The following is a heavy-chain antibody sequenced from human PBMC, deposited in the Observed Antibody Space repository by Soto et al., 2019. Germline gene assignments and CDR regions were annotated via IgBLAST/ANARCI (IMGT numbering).Heavy chain of an antibody. CDR3: AGVVDCRYGLCCFWFGS. J-gene: IGHJ5*01. Sequence: KTSETLSLTCAVSGGSINTYYWSWVRQPPGKGLEWIGNIHHSGSTNYNPSLNSRVTISIDTSKNKLSLWLDSVTAAGTAVYYGAGVVDCRYGLCCFWFGSWGQGTLVTVSS. CDR1: GGSINTYY. D-gene: IGHD3-10*02. CDR2: IHHSGST. V-gene: IGHV4-59*01.